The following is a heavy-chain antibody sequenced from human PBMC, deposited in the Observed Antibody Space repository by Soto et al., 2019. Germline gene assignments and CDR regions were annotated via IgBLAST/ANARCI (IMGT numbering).Heavy chain of an antibody. J-gene: IGHJ6*02. CDR3: ESWGVAEAVDGIDV. CDR2: IDPSDSYT. V-gene: IGHV5-10-1*01. Sequence: GESLKISCKGSGYSFTSYWISWVRQMPGKGLEWMGRIDPSDSYTNYSPSFQGHVTISADKSISTAYLQWSSLKASDTVMYYCESWGVAEAVDGIDVWGQGTTVTVS. D-gene: IGHD3-16*01. CDR1: GYSFTSYW.